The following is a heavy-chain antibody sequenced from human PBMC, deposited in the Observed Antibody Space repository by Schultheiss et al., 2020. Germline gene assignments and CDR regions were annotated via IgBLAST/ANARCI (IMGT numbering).Heavy chain of an antibody. J-gene: IGHJ6*03. CDR2: ISSSSSTI. CDR1: GFTFSSYS. V-gene: IGHV3-48*02. Sequence: GGSLRLSCAASGFTFSSYSMNWVRQAPGKGLEWVSYISSSSSTIYYADSVKGRFTISRDNAKNSLYLQMNSLRDEDTAVYYCASRVVTVEYYYYYMDVWGKGTTVTVSS. CDR3: ASRVVTVEYYYYYMDV. D-gene: IGHD2-21*02.